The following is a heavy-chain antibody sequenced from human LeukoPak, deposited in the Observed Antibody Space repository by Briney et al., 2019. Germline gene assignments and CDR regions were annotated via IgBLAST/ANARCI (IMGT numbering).Heavy chain of an antibody. J-gene: IGHJ6*03. CDR1: GGSISSYY. Sequence: PSETLSLTCTVSGGSISSYYWSWIRQPPGKGPEWIGYIYYSGSTNYNPSLKSRVTISVDTSKNQFSLKLSSVTAADTAVYYCAKGGEITMIVVVITQYYYMDVWGKGTTVTVSS. CDR2: IYYSGST. CDR3: AKGGEITMIVVVITQYYYMDV. D-gene: IGHD3-22*01. V-gene: IGHV4-59*01.